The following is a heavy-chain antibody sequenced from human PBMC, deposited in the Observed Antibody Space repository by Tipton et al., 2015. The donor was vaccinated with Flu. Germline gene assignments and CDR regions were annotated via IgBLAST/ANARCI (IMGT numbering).Heavy chain of an antibody. CDR3: ARRDYSNYVSDPKNWFDP. J-gene: IGHJ5*02. Sequence: GEALSSGYSYWSWVRQPAGKGLEWIGRIFTTGSTNYNPSLKSRVTISVDTSKNQFSLTLSSVTAADTAACYCARRDYSNYVSDPKNWFDPWGQGTLVTVSA. CDR1: GEALSSGYSY. D-gene: IGHD4-11*01. V-gene: IGHV4-61*02. CDR2: IFTTGST.